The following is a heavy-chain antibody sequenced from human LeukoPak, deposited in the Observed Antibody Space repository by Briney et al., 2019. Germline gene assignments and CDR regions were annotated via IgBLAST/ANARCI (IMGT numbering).Heavy chain of an antibody. CDR1: GVSISSGGYY. Sequence: PSQTLSLTCTVSGVSISSGGYYWSWIRQHPGKGLEWIGYIYYSGSTYYNPSLKSRVTISVDTSKNQFSLKLSSVTAADTAVYYCARAPAWELLRLSAFDIWGQGTMVTVSS. CDR3: ARAPAWELLRLSAFDI. J-gene: IGHJ3*02. CDR2: IYYSGST. D-gene: IGHD1-26*01. V-gene: IGHV4-31*03.